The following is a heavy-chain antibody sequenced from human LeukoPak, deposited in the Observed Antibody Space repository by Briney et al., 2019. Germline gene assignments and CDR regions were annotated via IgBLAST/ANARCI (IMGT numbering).Heavy chain of an antibody. D-gene: IGHD3-3*01. CDR3: AKDFSGHYYYGMDV. Sequence: PGGSLRLSCAASGFTFSSYAMSWVRQAPGKGLEWVSAISGSGGSTYYADSVKGRFTISRDNSKNTLYLQMNSLRAKDTAVYYCAKDFSGHYYYGMDVWGQGTTVTVSS. J-gene: IGHJ6*02. CDR1: GFTFSSYA. CDR2: ISGSGGST. V-gene: IGHV3-23*01.